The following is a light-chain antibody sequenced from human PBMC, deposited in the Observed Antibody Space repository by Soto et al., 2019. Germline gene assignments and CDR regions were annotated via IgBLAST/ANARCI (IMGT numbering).Light chain of an antibody. CDR3: AAWDDSLNGPNYV. CDR2: SNN. J-gene: IGLJ1*01. CDR1: SSNIGSNT. V-gene: IGLV1-44*01. Sequence: QSVLTQPPSASGTPGQRVTISRSGSSSNIGSNTVNWYQQLPGTAPKLLIYSNNQRPSGVPDRFSGSKSGTSASLAISGLQSEDEADYYCAAWDDSLNGPNYVFGTGTKVTVL.